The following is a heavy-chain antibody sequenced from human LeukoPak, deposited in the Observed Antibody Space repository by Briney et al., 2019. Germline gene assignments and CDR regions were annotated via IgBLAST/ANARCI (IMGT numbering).Heavy chain of an antibody. CDR2: IYTSGST. Sequence: PSETLSLTCTVSGGSISSYYWSWIRQPPGKGLEWIGYIYTSGSTNYNPSLKSRVTISVDTSKNQFSLKLSSVTAADTAVYYCARYDRSGSYYFDHWGQGTPVTVSS. CDR1: GGSISSYY. V-gene: IGHV4-4*09. CDR3: ARYDRSGSYYFDH. D-gene: IGHD3-22*01. J-gene: IGHJ4*02.